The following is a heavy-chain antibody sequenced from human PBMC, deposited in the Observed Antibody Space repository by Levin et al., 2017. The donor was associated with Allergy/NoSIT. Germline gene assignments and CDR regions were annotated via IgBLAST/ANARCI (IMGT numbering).Heavy chain of an antibody. Sequence: GGSLRLSCAASGFTFSEYAMTWVRQAPGKGLEWVSVITGGGSDTYYGDSVKGRFTVSRDNSKNTLYLELNGPRADDTAVYYCAKKQGGTTGFSFDVWGQGTMVTVSS. CDR2: ITGGGSDT. V-gene: IGHV3-23*01. CDR3: AKKQGGTTGFSFDV. D-gene: IGHD1/OR15-1a*01. J-gene: IGHJ3*01. CDR1: GFTFSEYA.